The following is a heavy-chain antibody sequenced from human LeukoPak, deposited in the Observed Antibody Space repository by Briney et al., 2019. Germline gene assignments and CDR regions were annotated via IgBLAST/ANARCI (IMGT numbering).Heavy chain of an antibody. Sequence: SETLSLTCAVSGGSFSGYYWSWIRQPPGKGLEWIGEINHSGSTNYNPSLKSRVTISVDTSKNQFSLKLRSVTAADTAVYYCARGFVAYGDYGGDWGQGTLVTVSS. CDR1: GGSFSGYY. J-gene: IGHJ4*02. D-gene: IGHD4-17*01. CDR3: ARGFVAYGDYGGD. CDR2: INHSGST. V-gene: IGHV4-34*01.